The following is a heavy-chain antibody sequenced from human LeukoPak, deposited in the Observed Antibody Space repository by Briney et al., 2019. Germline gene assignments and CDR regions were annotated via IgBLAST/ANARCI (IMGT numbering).Heavy chain of an antibody. J-gene: IGHJ4*02. CDR2: IRNDGSDK. D-gene: IGHD6-19*01. Sequence: GGSLRLSCVTSGLIFSSSDMHWVRQAPGKGLEWVAFIRNDGSDKYYVDSVEGRFTISRDNSKNTVYLHMNSLRADDTAVYYCVKDRKQWLVYFDDWGQGTLVTVSS. V-gene: IGHV3-30*02. CDR3: VKDRKQWLVYFDD. CDR1: GLIFSSSD.